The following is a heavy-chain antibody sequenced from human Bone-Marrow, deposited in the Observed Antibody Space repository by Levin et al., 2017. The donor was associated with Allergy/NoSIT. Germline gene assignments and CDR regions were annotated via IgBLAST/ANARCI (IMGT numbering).Heavy chain of an antibody. CDR3: ARARKHRIDALDY. CDR2: IYPGDSDT. J-gene: IGHJ4*02. Sequence: LGESLKISCKGSEYSFTSYWIGWVRQMPGKGLEWMGIIYPGDSDTRYSPSFQGQVTFSADKSISTAYLQWSSLKASDTAMYFCARARKHRIDALDYWGQGTLVTVTS. V-gene: IGHV5-51*01. D-gene: IGHD2-21*01. CDR1: EYSFTSYW.